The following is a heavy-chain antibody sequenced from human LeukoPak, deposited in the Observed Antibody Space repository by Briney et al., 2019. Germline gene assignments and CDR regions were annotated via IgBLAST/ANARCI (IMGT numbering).Heavy chain of an antibody. J-gene: IGHJ4*02. V-gene: IGHV1-18*04. Sequence: ASVKVSCKASGYTFTSYYMHWVRQAPGQGLEWMGWISAYNGNTNYAQKLQGRVTMTTDTSTGTAYMELRSLRSDDTAVYYCARGVRMVRGIYYFDYWGQGTLVTVSS. CDR3: ARGVRMVRGIYYFDY. CDR1: GYTFTSYY. D-gene: IGHD3-10*01. CDR2: ISAYNGNT.